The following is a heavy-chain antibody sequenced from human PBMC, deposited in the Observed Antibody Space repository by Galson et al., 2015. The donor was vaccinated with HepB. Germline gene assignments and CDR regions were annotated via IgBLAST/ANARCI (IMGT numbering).Heavy chain of an antibody. Sequence: TLSLTCAVSGVSVTTTKWWTWVRQAPGKGLEWIGEIYFTGSTNLNPSRKSRVTLSVDKSRNEFSLRLTSVTAADTAIYYCAKSAGTLSYFYGMDVWGQGTTVTVSS. D-gene: IGHD3-10*01. J-gene: IGHJ6*02. CDR3: AKSAGTLSYFYGMDV. CDR2: IYFTGST. V-gene: IGHV4-4*02. CDR1: GVSVTTTKW.